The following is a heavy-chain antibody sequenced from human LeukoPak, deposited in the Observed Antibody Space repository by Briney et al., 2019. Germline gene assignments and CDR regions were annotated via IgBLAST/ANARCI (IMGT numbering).Heavy chain of an antibody. Sequence: SETLSLTCTVSGGSISSSSYYWGWIRQPPGKGLEWIGSIYYSGSTYYNPSLKSRVTISVDTSKNQFSLKLSSVTAAGTAVYYCASISDSGYMYYYYYYGMDVWGQGTTVTVSS. D-gene: IGHD5-12*01. J-gene: IGHJ6*02. CDR3: ASISDSGYMYYYYYYGMDV. V-gene: IGHV4-39*01. CDR2: IYYSGST. CDR1: GGSISSSSYY.